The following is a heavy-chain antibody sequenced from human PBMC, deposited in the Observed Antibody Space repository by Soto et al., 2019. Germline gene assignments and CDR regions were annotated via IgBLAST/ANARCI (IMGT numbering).Heavy chain of an antibody. CDR1: GFTFSSYG. V-gene: IGHV3-30*18. CDR2: ISYDGSNK. Sequence: GGSLRLSCAASGFTFSSYGMHWVRQAPGKGLEWVAVISYDGSNKYYADSVKGRFTISRDNSKNTLYLQMNSLRAEDTAVYYGAKGPLYDSSGYYPDYWGQGTLVTVSS. CDR3: AKGPLYDSSGYYPDY. J-gene: IGHJ4*02. D-gene: IGHD3-22*01.